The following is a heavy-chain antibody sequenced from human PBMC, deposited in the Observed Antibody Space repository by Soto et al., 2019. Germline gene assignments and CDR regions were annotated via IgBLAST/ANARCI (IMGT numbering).Heavy chain of an antibody. CDR1: GFTFSSYA. J-gene: IGHJ4*02. D-gene: IGHD3-22*01. CDR3: AKCPAYYYDSSGSHYFDY. Sequence: GGSLRLSCAASGFTFSSYAMSWVRQAPGKGLEWVSAISGSGGSTYYADSVKGRFTISRDNSKNTLYLQMNSLRAEDTAVYYCAKCPAYYYDSSGSHYFDYWGQGTLVTVSS. V-gene: IGHV3-23*01. CDR2: ISGSGGST.